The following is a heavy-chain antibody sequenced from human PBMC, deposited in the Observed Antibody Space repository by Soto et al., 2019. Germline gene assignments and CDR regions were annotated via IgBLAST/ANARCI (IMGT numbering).Heavy chain of an antibody. V-gene: IGHV4-38-2*01. Sequence: ETLSLTCLVSGFPISSTYSWGWIRQPPGKGLEWIGSISHSGTTSYSPSLTSRVSISVDTSKNQVSLKLSSVTAADTAVYYCAKDGTTGMDVWGQGTTVTVSS. D-gene: IGHD1-7*01. J-gene: IGHJ6*02. CDR1: GFPISSTYS. CDR3: AKDGTTGMDV. CDR2: ISHSGTT.